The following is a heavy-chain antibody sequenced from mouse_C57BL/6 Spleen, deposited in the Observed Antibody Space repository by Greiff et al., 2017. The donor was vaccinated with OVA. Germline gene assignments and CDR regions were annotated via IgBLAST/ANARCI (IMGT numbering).Heavy chain of an antibody. D-gene: IGHD1-1*01. CDR1: GYSFTDYN. CDR3: ARDYGSSYWYFDV. Sequence: EVQLQQPGAELVKPGASVKLSCKASGYSFTDYNMNWVKQSNGKSLEWIGVINPNYGTTSYNQKFKGKATLTVDQSSSTAYMQLNSLTSEDSAVYYCARDYGSSYWYFDVWGTGTTVTVSS. V-gene: IGHV1-39*01. J-gene: IGHJ1*03. CDR2: INPNYGTT.